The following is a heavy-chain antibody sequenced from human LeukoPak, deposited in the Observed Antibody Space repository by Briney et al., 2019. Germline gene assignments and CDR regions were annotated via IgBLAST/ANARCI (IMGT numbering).Heavy chain of an antibody. D-gene: IGHD6-13*01. Sequence: GESLKISCKGSGSSFTSYWIGWVRQMPGKGLEWMGIIYPGDSDTRYSPSFQGQVTISADKSISTAYLQWSSLKASDTAMYYCARRGSYSSSWYGYYFDYWGQGTLVTVSS. V-gene: IGHV5-51*01. CDR2: IYPGDSDT. CDR1: GSSFTSYW. J-gene: IGHJ4*02. CDR3: ARRGSYSSSWYGYYFDY.